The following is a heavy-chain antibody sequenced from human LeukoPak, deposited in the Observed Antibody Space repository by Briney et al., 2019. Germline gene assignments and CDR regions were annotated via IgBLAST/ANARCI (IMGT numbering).Heavy chain of an antibody. CDR2: IYTIGST. CDR1: GFTFSSNY. CDR3: ARVVYPSGGYYFDY. V-gene: IGHV3-66*01. J-gene: IGHJ4*02. Sequence: GGSLRLSCAVSGFTFSSNYMGWVRQAPGKGLEWVSVIYTIGSTSYADSVKGRFTISRDNSKSTLYLQMNSLRAEDTAVYYCARVVYPSGGYYFDYWGQGTLVTVSS. D-gene: IGHD6-19*01.